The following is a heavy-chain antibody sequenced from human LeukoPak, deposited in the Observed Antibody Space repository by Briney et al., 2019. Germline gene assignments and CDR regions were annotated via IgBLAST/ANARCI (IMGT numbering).Heavy chain of an antibody. Sequence: ASVTVSCKASGYTLTNYYMHWVRQAPGQGLEWMGTINPSGGSTSYAQKFQGRVTMTRDTSTSTVYMELSSLRSEDTAVYYCARGGYYYDSSGYYPDYWGQGTLVTVSS. CDR3: ARGGYYYDSSGYYPDY. CDR1: GYTLTNYY. V-gene: IGHV1-46*01. D-gene: IGHD3-22*01. J-gene: IGHJ4*02. CDR2: INPSGGST.